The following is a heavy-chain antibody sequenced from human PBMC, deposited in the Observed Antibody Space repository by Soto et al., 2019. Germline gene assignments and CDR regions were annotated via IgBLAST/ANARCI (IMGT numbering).Heavy chain of an antibody. D-gene: IGHD3-3*01. CDR1: GGNISSYY. J-gene: IGHJ6*03. CDR3: ARGSTIDYYYFYYYMDV. Sequence: SETMSHTYTVAGGNISSYYWSWIRKPTGKGLEWIGYIYYSGSTNYNPSHKSRVTISVDTSKNQFSLKLNSVTAADTAVYYCARGSTIDYYYFYYYMDVCGKRTTVTVSS. V-gene: IGHV4-59*01. CDR2: IYYSGST.